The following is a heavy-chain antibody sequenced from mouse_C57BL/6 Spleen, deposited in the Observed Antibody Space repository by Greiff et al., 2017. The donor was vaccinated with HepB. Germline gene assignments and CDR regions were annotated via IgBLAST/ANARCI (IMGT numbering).Heavy chain of an antibody. V-gene: IGHV1-42*01. D-gene: IGHD2-1*01. CDR2: INPSTGGT. J-gene: IGHJ2*01. CDR3: AREGNWDY. CDR1: GYSFTGYY. Sequence: EVQLQQSGPELVKPGASVKISCKASGYSFTGYYMNWVKQSPEKSLEWIGEINPSTGGTTYNQKFKTKATLTVDNSSSTAYMQLKSLTSEDSAVYYCAREGNWDYWGQGTTLTVSS.